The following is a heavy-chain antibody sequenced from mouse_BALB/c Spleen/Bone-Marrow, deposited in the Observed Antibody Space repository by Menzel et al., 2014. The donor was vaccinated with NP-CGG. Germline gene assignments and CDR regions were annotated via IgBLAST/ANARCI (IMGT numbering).Heavy chain of an antibody. D-gene: IGHD2-10*02. CDR1: GFDFSRYW. J-gene: IGHJ4*01. V-gene: IGHV4-2*02. CDR3: ARLAVWGAMDY. CDR2: INPGSSTI. Sequence: EVQLVESGGGLVQPGGSLNLSCAASGFDFSRYWMSWARQASGKGQEWIGEINPGSSTINYTPSLKDKFIISRDNAKNTLYLQMSKVRSEDTALYYCARLAVWGAMDYWGQGTSVTVSS.